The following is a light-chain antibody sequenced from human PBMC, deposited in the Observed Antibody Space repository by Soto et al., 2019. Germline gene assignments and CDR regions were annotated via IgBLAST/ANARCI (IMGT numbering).Light chain of an antibody. CDR1: QTVGDN. Sequence: ETAMTQSPVTLSLSPGERATLSCRASQTVGDNVAWYRQQPGQPPSPLIYGASTRAPGVPARVIGSGSGTDFILTISSRQSEDFGFYYCQQYNNWPLGTFGQGTRVEI. CDR3: QQYNNWPLGT. CDR2: GAS. J-gene: IGKJ1*01. V-gene: IGKV3-15*01.